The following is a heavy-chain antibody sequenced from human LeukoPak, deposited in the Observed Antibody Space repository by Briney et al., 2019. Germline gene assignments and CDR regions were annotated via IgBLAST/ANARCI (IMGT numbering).Heavy chain of an antibody. Sequence: SETLSLTCTVSGGSISSSSYYWGWIRQPPGKGLEWIGSIYYSGSTYYNPSLKSRVTISVDTSKNQFSLKLSSVTAADTAVYYCARDRYSGSKRFFDYWGQGTLVTVSS. CDR1: GGSISSSSYY. CDR3: ARDRYSGSKRFFDY. V-gene: IGHV4-39*02. J-gene: IGHJ4*02. CDR2: IYYSGST. D-gene: IGHD1-26*01.